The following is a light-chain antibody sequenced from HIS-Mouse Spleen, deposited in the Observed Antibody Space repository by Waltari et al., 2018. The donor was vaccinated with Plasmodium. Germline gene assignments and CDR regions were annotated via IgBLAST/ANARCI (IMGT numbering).Light chain of an antibody. CDR2: EGS. CDR1: SRDVASYNL. CDR3: CSYAGSSTFVV. Sequence: QSALTQPASVSGSPGQSITLSCTGTSRDVASYNLVSWYQQHPGKAPKLMIYEGSKRPSGVSNRFSGSKSGNTASLTISGLQAEDEADYYCCSYAGSSTFVVFGGGTKLTVL. J-gene: IGLJ2*01. V-gene: IGLV2-23*03.